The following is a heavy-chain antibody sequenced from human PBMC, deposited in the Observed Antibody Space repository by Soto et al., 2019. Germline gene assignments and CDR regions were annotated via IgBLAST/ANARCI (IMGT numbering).Heavy chain of an antibody. D-gene: IGHD3-16*01. Sequence: EVQVVESGGGAVQPGGSLRLSCAASGFTFSRHWMHWVHQAPGKGLVWVSRIHSDGSSMNYADSVKGRFTISRDNAKNTLYLQMNSLRAEDTAVYYCARVGDGYDVFDIWGQGTMVTVSS. V-gene: IGHV3-74*01. CDR3: ARVGDGYDVFDI. J-gene: IGHJ3*02. CDR1: GFTFSRHW. CDR2: IHSDGSSM.